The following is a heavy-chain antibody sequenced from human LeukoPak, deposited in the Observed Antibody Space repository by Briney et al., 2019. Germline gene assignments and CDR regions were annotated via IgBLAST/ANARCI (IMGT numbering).Heavy chain of an antibody. Sequence: PSETLSLTCTVSGGSISSSSYYWGWIRQPPGKGLEWIGSIYYSGSTYYNPSLKSRVTISVDTSKNQFSLKLSSVTAADTAVYYCARAEATYYDFWSGYYTWYYFDYWGQGTLVTVSS. D-gene: IGHD3-3*01. CDR3: ARAEATYYDFWSGYYTWYYFDY. CDR2: IYYSGST. J-gene: IGHJ4*02. V-gene: IGHV4-39*07. CDR1: GGSISSSSYY.